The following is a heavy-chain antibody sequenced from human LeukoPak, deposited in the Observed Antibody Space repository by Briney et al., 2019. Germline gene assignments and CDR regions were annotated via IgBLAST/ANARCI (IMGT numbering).Heavy chain of an antibody. CDR1: GGTFSSYA. D-gene: IGHD6-6*01. CDR3: ARALSSLSIAARPRGMDV. CDR2: IIPILGIA. Sequence: PVKVSCKASGGTFSSYAISWVRQAPGQGIEWMGRIIPILGIANYAQKFQGRVTITADKSTSTAYMELSSLRSEDTAVYYCARALSSLSIAARPRGMDVWGQGTTVTVSS. J-gene: IGHJ6*02. V-gene: IGHV1-69*04.